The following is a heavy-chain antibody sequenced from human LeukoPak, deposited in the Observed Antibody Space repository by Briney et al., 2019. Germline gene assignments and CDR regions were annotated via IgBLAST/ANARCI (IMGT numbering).Heavy chain of an antibody. J-gene: IGHJ5*02. D-gene: IGHD6-13*01. CDR2: ISAGGGGT. CDR3: ARSIAAGHRFDP. Sequence: PGGSLRLSCATSGFTFGSHAMSWVRQAPGKGLEWVSSISAGGGGTSYADSVKGRITISRDNSKNTVYLQMNSLRAEDTAVYYCARSIAAGHRFDPWGQGTLVTVSS. CDR1: GFTFGSHA. V-gene: IGHV3-23*01.